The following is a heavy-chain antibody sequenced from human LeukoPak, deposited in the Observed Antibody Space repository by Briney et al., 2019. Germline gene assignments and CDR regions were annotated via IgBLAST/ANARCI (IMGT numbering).Heavy chain of an antibody. CDR2: ISCNGGST. Sequence: PGGSLRLSCAASGFTFTTYAMSWVRQAPGKGLEYVSAISCNGGSTYYANSVKGRFTISRDNSKNTLYLQMGSLRAEDMAVYYCARGIAVAGLSYYYYGMDVWGQGTTVTVS. CDR3: ARGIAVAGLSYYYYGMDV. V-gene: IGHV3-64*01. J-gene: IGHJ6*02. D-gene: IGHD6-19*01. CDR1: GFTFTTYA.